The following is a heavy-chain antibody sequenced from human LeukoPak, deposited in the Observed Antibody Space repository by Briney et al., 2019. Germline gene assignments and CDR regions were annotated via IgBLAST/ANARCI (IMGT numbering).Heavy chain of an antibody. Sequence: GGSLRLSCAASGFPLSSYSINWVRQAPGKGLEWVSYINIDSITVNYADSVKGRFTISRDNSKNTLYLQMNSLRRAEDTAVYYCAKGPYYYDSNGYSRRWFDPWGQGILVTVSS. J-gene: IGHJ5*02. CDR1: GFPLSSYS. D-gene: IGHD3-22*01. CDR3: AKGPYYYDSNGYSRRWFDP. V-gene: IGHV3-48*01. CDR2: INIDSITV.